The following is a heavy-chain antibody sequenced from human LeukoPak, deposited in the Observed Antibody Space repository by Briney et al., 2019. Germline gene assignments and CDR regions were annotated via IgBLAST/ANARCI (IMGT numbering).Heavy chain of an antibody. CDR2: IYHSGST. Sequence: SETVSLTCTVWGYSISSGFYWGWIGQPPGKGLECIGSIYHSGSTYYNPSLKSRVTISVDTSKNQFSLDLSSVTAADTAMYYCARAVGTSRNFFDYWGQGTLVTVSS. D-gene: IGHD4-23*01. J-gene: IGHJ4*02. CDR1: GYSISSGFY. CDR3: ARAVGTSRNFFDY. V-gene: IGHV4-38-2*02.